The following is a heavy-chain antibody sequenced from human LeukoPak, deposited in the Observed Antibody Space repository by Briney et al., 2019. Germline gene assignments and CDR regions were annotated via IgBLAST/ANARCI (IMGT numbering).Heavy chain of an antibody. CDR2: INPSDGST. CDR1: GYTFTSYY. CDR3: ARSIAVAEPPDY. J-gene: IGHJ4*02. V-gene: IGHV1-46*01. Sequence: GASVKVSCKASGYTFTSYYMHWVRQAPGQGLEWMGIINPSDGSTSYAQKFQGRVTMTRDTSTSTVYMELSSLRSDDTAVYYCARSIAVAEPPDYWGQGTLVTVSS. D-gene: IGHD6-19*01.